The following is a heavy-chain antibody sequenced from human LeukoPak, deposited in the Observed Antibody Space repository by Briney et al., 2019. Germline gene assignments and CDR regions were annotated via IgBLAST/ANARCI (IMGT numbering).Heavy chain of an antibody. Sequence: GGSLRLSCAASGFTFSNYAMSWVRQAPGKGLEWVSAISGSGGNTYYADSVKGRFTISRDNSKNTLYLQMNSLRAEDTAVYYCVKSLAISWIGFGYWGQGTLVTVSS. CDR3: VKSLAISWIGFGY. V-gene: IGHV3-23*01. CDR1: GFTFSNYA. D-gene: IGHD3-3*01. CDR2: ISGSGGNT. J-gene: IGHJ4*02.